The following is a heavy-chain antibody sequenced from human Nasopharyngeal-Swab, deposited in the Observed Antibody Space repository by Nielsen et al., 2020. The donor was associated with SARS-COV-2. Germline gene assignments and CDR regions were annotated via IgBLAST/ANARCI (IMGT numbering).Heavy chain of an antibody. J-gene: IGHJ4*02. CDR1: GFTFDDYA. CDR2: ISGDGGST. D-gene: IGHD3-3*01. CDR3: AKDMKALGYDFWSGPLDY. Sequence: GESLKISCAASGFTFDDYAMHWVRQAPGKGLEWVSLISGDGGSTYYADSVKGRFTISRDNSKNSLYLQMNSLRTEDTALYYCAKDMKALGYDFWSGPLDYWGQGTLVTVSS. V-gene: IGHV3-43*02.